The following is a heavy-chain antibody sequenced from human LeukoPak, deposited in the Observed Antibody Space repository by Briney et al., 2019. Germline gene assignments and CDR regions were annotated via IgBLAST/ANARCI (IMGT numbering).Heavy chain of an antibody. D-gene: IGHD3-22*01. CDR1: GFTFSSYA. Sequence: GGSLRLSCAASGFTFSSYAMHWVRQASGKGLEWVAVISYDGSNKYYADSVKGRFTISRDNSKNTLYLQMNSLRAEDTAVYYCARGGVLHYYDSSGYGIDYWGQGALVTVSS. J-gene: IGHJ4*02. CDR3: ARGGVLHYYDSSGYGIDY. CDR2: ISYDGSNK. V-gene: IGHV3-30-3*01.